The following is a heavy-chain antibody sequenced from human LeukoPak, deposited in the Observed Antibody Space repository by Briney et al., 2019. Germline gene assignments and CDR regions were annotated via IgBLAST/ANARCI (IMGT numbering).Heavy chain of an antibody. CDR2: IRYEGSNK. CDR1: GFTFSSYG. D-gene: IGHD1-7*01. CDR3: ASPNIPTTRTTYYFDY. Sequence: GGSLRLSCAASGFTFSSYGMHWVRQAPGKGLEWGAFIRYEGSNKNYAESVKGRFTISRDNSKNTLYLQMNSLRAEDTAVYYCASPNIPTTRTTYYFDYWGQGTLVTVSS. J-gene: IGHJ4*02. V-gene: IGHV3-30*02.